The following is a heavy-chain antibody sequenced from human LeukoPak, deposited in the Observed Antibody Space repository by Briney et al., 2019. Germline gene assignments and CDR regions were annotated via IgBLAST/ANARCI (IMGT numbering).Heavy chain of an antibody. J-gene: IGHJ4*02. V-gene: IGHV4-34*01. CDR1: GGSFSGYY. Sequence: SETLSLTCAVYGGSFSGYYWSWIRQPPGKGLEWIGEINHSGSTNYNPSLKSRVTISVDTSKNQFSLKLSSVTAADTAVYYCARGTRLGIVVVTATRLFDYWGQGTLVTVSS. CDR3: ARGTRLGIVVVTATRLFDY. D-gene: IGHD2-21*02. CDR2: INHSGST.